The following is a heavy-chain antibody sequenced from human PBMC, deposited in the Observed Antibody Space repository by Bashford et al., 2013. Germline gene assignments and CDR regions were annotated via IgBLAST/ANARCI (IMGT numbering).Heavy chain of an antibody. J-gene: IGHJ4*02. Sequence: SLRLSCAASGFTFDDYAMHWVRQAPGKGLEWVSGISWNSGSIGYADSAKGRFTISRDNSKNTLYLQMNSLRAEDTAVYYCAKGSVATMKFFDSWGQGTLVTVSS. CDR2: ISWNSGSI. CDR3: AKGSVATMKFFDS. D-gene: IGHD5-12*01. V-gene: IGHV3-9*01. CDR1: GFTFDDYA.